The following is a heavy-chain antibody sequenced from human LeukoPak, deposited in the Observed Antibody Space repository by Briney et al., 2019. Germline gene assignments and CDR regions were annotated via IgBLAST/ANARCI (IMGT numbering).Heavy chain of an antibody. CDR1: GFTFSNYD. CDR2: ISSSGSTI. D-gene: IGHD3-10*02. V-gene: IGHV3-48*03. J-gene: IGHJ6*04. Sequence: GGSLRLSCVASGFTFSNYDMNWVRQAPGKGLEWVSYISSSGSTIYYADSVKGRFTISRDNAKNSLYLQMNSLRAEDTAVYYCAELGITMIGGVWGKGTTVTISS. CDR3: AELGITMIGGV.